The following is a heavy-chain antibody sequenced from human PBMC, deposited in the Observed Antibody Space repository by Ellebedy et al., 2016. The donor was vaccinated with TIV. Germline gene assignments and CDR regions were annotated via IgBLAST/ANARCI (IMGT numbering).Heavy chain of an antibody. V-gene: IGHV3-23*01. Sequence: AISGSGGSTYYADSVKGRFTISRDNSKNTLYLQMNSLRVEDTAVYYCAREGGIAARREWYFDLWGRGTLVTVSS. CDR3: AREGGIAARREWYFDL. D-gene: IGHD6-6*01. CDR2: ISGSGGST. J-gene: IGHJ2*01.